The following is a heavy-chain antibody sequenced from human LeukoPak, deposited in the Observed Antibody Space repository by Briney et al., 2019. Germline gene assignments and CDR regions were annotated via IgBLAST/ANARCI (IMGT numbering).Heavy chain of an antibody. Sequence: KTSETLSLTCTVSGGSISSSSYYWGWIRQPPGKGLEWIGSIYYSGSTNYNPSLKSRVTISVDTSKKQFSLQLTSVTAAGTTIYYCARVTVGALDYWGQGTLVTVSS. J-gene: IGHJ4*02. D-gene: IGHD1-26*01. CDR2: IYYSGST. CDR3: ARVTVGALDY. V-gene: IGHV4-39*01. CDR1: GGSISSSSYY.